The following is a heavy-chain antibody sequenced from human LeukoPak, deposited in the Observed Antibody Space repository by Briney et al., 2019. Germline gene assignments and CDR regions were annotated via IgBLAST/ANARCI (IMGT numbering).Heavy chain of an antibody. CDR3: ARGRGQVVAGTGYFDY. J-gene: IGHJ4*02. V-gene: IGHV3-23*01. Sequence: GSLRLSCAASGFTFSSYGMSWVRQAPGKGLEWVSAISGSGGSTYYADSVKGRFTISRDNAKNTLYLQMNSLRAEDTAVYYCARGRGQVVAGTGYFDYWGQGTLVTVSS. CDR2: ISGSGGST. D-gene: IGHD6-19*01. CDR1: GFTFSSYG.